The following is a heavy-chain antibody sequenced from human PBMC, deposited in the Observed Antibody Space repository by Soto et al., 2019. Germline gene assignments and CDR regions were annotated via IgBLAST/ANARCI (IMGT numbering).Heavy chain of an antibody. CDR1: GRTFSSYA. J-gene: IGHJ4*02. Sequence: SVKASCKASGRTFSSYAISWVRQAPGQGLEWMGGIIPIFGTANYAQKFQGRVTITADESTSTAYMELSSLRSEDTAVYYCAIPPRRDRRDCSGGSCYYRDYWGQGTLVTVSS. CDR3: AIPPRRDRRDCSGGSCYYRDY. CDR2: IIPIFGTA. V-gene: IGHV1-69*13. D-gene: IGHD2-15*01.